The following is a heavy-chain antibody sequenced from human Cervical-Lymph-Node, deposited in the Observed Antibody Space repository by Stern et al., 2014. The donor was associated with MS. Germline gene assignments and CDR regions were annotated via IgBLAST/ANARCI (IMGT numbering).Heavy chain of an antibody. CDR2: MSFFGGNK. CDR3: MGVGDAMHV. CDR1: GFSLSNSG. V-gene: IGHV3-30*03. J-gene: IGHJ6*02. Sequence: VQLVESGGGVVQPGRSLTLSCAASGFSLSNSGMHWVRQAPGKGLEWVSGMSFFGGNKTYGVYVNGRFSISRDMANNTLFLQMNSLRPEDTAVYYCMGVGDAMHVWGQGTTVIVSS.